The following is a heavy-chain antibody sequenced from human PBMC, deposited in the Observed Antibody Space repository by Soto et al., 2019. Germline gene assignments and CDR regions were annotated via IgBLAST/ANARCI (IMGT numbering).Heavy chain of an antibody. Sequence: GASVKVSCKASGYTFTNYGISWVRQAPGQGLEWMGWISAYNGNTNYAQKVQGRVTMTTDTSTSTAYMELRSLRSDDTAVYYCARDLTYDFWSGYGNGLDVWGQGTTVTVSS. D-gene: IGHD3-3*01. J-gene: IGHJ6*02. CDR1: GYTFTNYG. CDR3: ARDLTYDFWSGYGNGLDV. V-gene: IGHV1-18*01. CDR2: ISAYNGNT.